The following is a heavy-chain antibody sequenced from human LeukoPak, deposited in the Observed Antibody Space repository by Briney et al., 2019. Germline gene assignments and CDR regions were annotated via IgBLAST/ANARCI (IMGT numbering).Heavy chain of an antibody. Sequence: GGSLRLSCAASGFTFSDYAMTWVRQAPGKGLEWVSAIGATGYSTYYADSVKGRFTISRDNSKNTLYLQMNSLRADDTAVYYCARDRCTNGVCYLDYWGQGTLVTVSS. CDR1: GFTFSDYA. D-gene: IGHD2-8*01. CDR3: ARDRCTNGVCYLDY. J-gene: IGHJ4*02. CDR2: IGATGYST. V-gene: IGHV3-23*01.